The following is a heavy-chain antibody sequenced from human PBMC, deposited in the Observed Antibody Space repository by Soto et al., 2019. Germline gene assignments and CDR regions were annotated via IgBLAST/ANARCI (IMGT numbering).Heavy chain of an antibody. Sequence: QVQLVESGGGLVKPGGSLRLSCAVSGFTVSDHYMTWIRQAPGKGLEWVSYISGSGTYTNYADSVKGRFIISRDITQNALSMQIHSLRAEDTAVDYCAGSSGWRQVVCYKDGLDVWGQGTPVTVSS. V-gene: IGHV3-11*06. CDR1: GFTVSDHY. D-gene: IGHD3-10*01. CDR2: ISGSGTYT. CDR3: AGSSGWRQVVCYKDGLDV. J-gene: IGHJ6*02.